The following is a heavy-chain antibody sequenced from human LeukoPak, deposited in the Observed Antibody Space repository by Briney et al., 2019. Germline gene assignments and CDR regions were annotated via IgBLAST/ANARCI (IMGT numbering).Heavy chain of an antibody. D-gene: IGHD2-21*01. CDR3: ARRDCTSFQCFSFDY. J-gene: IGHJ4*02. Sequence: GGSLRLSCAASGFTFSDFDIHWVRQASGEGLEWIGRIKTRTESNDIAYAASVKGRFTISRDDSKNTAYLQMDSLKTEDTAVYYCARRDCTSFQCFSFDYWGQGILVTVSS. CDR1: GFTFSDFD. V-gene: IGHV3-73*01. CDR2: IKTRTESNDI.